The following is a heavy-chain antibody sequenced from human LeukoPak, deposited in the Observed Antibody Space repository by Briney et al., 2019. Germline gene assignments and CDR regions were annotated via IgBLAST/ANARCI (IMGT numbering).Heavy chain of an antibody. CDR2: INPNSGGT. Sequence: GASVKVSCKASGYTFTGYYMHWVRQAPGQGLEWMGWINPNSGGTNYAQKFQGWVTMTRDTSTSTVYMELSSLRSEDTAVYYCAREPVESGYYDYYYHGMDVWGQGTTVTVSS. D-gene: IGHD3-22*01. CDR1: GYTFTGYY. CDR3: AREPVESGYYDYYYHGMDV. V-gene: IGHV1-2*04. J-gene: IGHJ6*02.